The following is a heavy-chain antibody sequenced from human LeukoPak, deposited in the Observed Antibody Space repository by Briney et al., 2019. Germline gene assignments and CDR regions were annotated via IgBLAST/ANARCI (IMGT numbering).Heavy chain of an antibody. CDR2: ILHSGST. D-gene: IGHD3-10*01. J-gene: IGHJ4*02. CDR1: GYSISSAYY. Sequence: PSETLSLTCAVSGYSISSAYYWGWIRQPPGKGLEWIGSILHSGSTYYNPSLKSRVTISVDTSKNHFSLKLTSVTAADTAVYYCARDRRVRGEMDFWGQGTLVTVSS. V-gene: IGHV4-38-2*02. CDR3: ARDRRVRGEMDF.